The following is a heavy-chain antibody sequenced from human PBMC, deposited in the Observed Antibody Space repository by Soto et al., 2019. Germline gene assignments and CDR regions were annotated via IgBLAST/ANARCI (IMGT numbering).Heavy chain of an antibody. CDR1: GFTFSSYG. D-gene: IGHD1-7*01. CDR2: ISYDGSNK. V-gene: IGHV3-30*03. Sequence: QVQLVESGGGVVQPGRSLRLSCAASGFTFSSYGMHWVRQAPGKGLEWVAVISYDGSNKYYADSVKGRFTISRDNSKNTLYLQMNCLRAEDTAVYYCAIETPTDGTTPAFHYWGQGTLVTVSS. CDR3: AIETPTDGTTPAFHY. J-gene: IGHJ4*02.